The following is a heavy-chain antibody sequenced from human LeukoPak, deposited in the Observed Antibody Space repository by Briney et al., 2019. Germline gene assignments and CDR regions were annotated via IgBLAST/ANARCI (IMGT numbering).Heavy chain of an antibody. Sequence: PSETLSLTCAVYGGSFSGYYWSWIRQPPGKGLEWIGEINHSGSTNYNPSLKSRVTISVGTSKNQFSLKLSSVTAADTAVYYCARVWRAFDIWGQGTMVTVSS. CDR3: ARVWRAFDI. D-gene: IGHD3-16*01. J-gene: IGHJ3*02. V-gene: IGHV4-34*01. CDR2: INHSGST. CDR1: GGSFSGYY.